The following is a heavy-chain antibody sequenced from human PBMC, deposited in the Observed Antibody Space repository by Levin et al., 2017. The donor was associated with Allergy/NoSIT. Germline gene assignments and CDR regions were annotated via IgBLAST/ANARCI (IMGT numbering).Heavy chain of an antibody. CDR3: VRRSANYYYYYGMDV. CDR2: INPNSGGT. Sequence: ASVKVSCKASGYTFTGYYMHWVRQAPGQGLEWMGWINPNSGGTNYAQKFQGRVTMTRDTSISTAYMELSRLRSDDTAVYYCVRRSANYYYYYGMDVWGQGTTVTVSS. V-gene: IGHV1-2*02. J-gene: IGHJ6*02. CDR1: GYTFTGYY.